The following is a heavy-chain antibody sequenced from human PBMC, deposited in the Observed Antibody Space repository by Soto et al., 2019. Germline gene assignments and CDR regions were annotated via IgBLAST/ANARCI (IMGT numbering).Heavy chain of an antibody. CDR1: GGSFSVYY. D-gene: IGHD2-8*01. V-gene: IGHV4-34*01. Sequence: SETLSLTCAVYGGSFSVYYWSWICQPPGKGLEWIGEINHSGSTNYNPSLKSRVTISVDTSKNQFSLKLSSVTAADTAVYYCATRPCTNGVCYSPWGQGTLVTVSS. J-gene: IGHJ5*02. CDR2: INHSGST. CDR3: ATRPCTNGVCYSP.